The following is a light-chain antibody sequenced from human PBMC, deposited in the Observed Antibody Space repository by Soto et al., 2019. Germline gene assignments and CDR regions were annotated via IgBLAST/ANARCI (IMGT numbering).Light chain of an antibody. CDR1: QILGHSDGNTY. CDR3: MQGTYLRT. J-gene: IGKJ1*01. CDR2: RVS. V-gene: IGKV2-30*02. Sequence: DIVMTQSPLALPVTLGQPSSISFISNQILGHSDGNTYLNWFQQRPGQSPRRLIYRVSNRDSGVPDRFSGSGSGTDFTLKISRVEAEDVGVYYCMQGTYLRTFGQGTKVDNK.